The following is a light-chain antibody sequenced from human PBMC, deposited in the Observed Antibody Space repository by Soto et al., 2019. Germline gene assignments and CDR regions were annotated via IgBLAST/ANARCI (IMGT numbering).Light chain of an antibody. Sequence: DIHMTQSPSSLSASVGDRVTITCQSSQDINKNLIWYQQKPGKAPKLLIYDASDLETGVPSRFSGSGSGTDFTLTISSLQPEDVATYYCQQANSFPITFGQGTRLEIK. CDR3: QQANSFPIT. J-gene: IGKJ5*01. V-gene: IGKV1-33*01. CDR2: DAS. CDR1: QDINKN.